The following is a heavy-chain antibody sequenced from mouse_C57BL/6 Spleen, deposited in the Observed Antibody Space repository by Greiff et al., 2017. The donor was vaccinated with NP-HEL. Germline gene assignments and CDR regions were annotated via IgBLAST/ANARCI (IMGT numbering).Heavy chain of an antibody. Sequence: QVQLQQPGAELVRPGSSVKLSCKASGYTFTSYWMHWVKQRPIQGLEWIGNIDPSDSETHYNQKFKDKATLTVDKSSSTAYMQLSSLTSEDSAVYYCATSVVATGDYWGKGTTLTVSS. CDR3: ATSVVATGDY. V-gene: IGHV1-52*01. CDR2: IDPSDSET. D-gene: IGHD1-1*01. J-gene: IGHJ2*01. CDR1: GYTFTSYW.